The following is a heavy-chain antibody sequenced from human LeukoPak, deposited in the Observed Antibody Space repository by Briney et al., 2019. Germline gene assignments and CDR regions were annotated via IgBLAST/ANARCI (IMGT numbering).Heavy chain of an antibody. CDR2: ISANGGGT. V-gene: IGHV3-23*01. Sequence: PGGSLRLSCAASGFTFSNYAMSWVRQAPGKGLEWVSAISANGGGTYYADSVKGRFTISRDNSKNTLYLQVNSLRAEDTAVYYCAKGGKWDVTPFDYWGQGTLVTVSS. J-gene: IGHJ4*02. CDR1: GFTFSNYA. D-gene: IGHD1-26*01. CDR3: AKGGKWDVTPFDY.